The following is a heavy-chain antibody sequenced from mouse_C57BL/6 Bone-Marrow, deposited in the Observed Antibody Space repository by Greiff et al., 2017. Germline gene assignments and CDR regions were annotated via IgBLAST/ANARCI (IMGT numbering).Heavy chain of an antibody. CDR2: IYPSDSYT. CDR1: GYTFTSYW. J-gene: IGHJ3*01. V-gene: IGHV1-69*01. D-gene: IGHD3-2*02. CDR3: ERKNSSGPAWIAY. Sequence: QVQLKQPGAELVMPGASVKLSCKASGYTFTSYWMHWVKQRPGQGLEWIGEIYPSDSYTNYNQKFKGKSTLTVDKSSSTAYMQLSSLTSEDSAVNDCERKNSSGPAWIAYWGQGTMVTVSA.